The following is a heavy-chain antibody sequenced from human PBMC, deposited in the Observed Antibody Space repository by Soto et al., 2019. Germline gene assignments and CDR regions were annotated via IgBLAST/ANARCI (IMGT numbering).Heavy chain of an antibody. V-gene: IGHV3-30*18. CDR2: ISYDGSNK. CDR3: ANADYYGSGSYGMDV. CDR1: GFTFSSYG. Sequence: HPGGSLRLSCAASGFTFSSYGMHWVRQAPGKGLEWVAVISYDGSNKYYADSVKGRFTISRDNSKNTLYLQMNSLRAEDTAVYYCANADYYGSGSYGMDVWGQGTTVTVSS. J-gene: IGHJ6*02. D-gene: IGHD3-10*01.